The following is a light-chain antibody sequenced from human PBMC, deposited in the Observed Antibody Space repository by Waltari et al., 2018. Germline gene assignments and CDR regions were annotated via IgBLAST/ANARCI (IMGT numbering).Light chain of an antibody. Sequence: MIYSVSIQASGVPDGFSGPKSGNTASMTISGFQAEDEADYYCNSHKRGGTLVFGGGTTLTVL. J-gene: IGLJ2*01. V-gene: IGLV2-18*02. CDR2: SVS. CDR3: NSHKRGGTLV.